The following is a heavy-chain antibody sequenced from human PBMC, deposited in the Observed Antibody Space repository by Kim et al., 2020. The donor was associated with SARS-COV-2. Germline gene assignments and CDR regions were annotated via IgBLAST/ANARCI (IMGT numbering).Heavy chain of an antibody. Sequence: SETLSLTCAVYGGSFSGYYWSWIRQPPGKGLEWIGEINHSGSTNYNPSLKSRVTISVDTSKNQFSLKLSSVTAADTAVYYCARESIAARGEVYFDYWGQGTLVTVSS. CDR2: INHSGST. CDR1: GGSFSGYY. J-gene: IGHJ4*02. V-gene: IGHV4-34*01. CDR3: ARESIAARGEVYFDY. D-gene: IGHD6-6*01.